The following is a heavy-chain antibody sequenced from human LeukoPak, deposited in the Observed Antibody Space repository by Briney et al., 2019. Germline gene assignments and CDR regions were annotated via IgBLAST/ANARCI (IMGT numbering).Heavy chain of an antibody. CDR3: ARDTDVDIVAPGDY. CDR1: GGTFSSYA. J-gene: IGHJ4*02. CDR2: ISAYNGNT. D-gene: IGHD5-12*01. Sequence: ASVKVSCKASGGTFSSYAISWVRQAPGQGLEWMGWISAYNGNTNYAQKFQGRVTMTTDTSTSTAYMELRSLRSGDTAVYYCARDTDVDIVAPGDYWGQGTLVTVSS. V-gene: IGHV1-18*01.